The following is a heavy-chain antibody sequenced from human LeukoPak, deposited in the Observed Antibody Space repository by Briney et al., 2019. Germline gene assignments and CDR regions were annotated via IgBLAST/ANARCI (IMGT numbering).Heavy chain of an antibody. Sequence: PAASVKVSCKASGGTFSSYTISWVRQAPGQGLEWMGRIIPILGIANYAQKFQGRVTITADKSTSTAYMELSSLRSEDTAVYYCARDLSGYCSSTSCSQPYYYGMDVWGQGTTVTVSS. CDR1: GGTFSSYT. D-gene: IGHD2-2*01. CDR2: IIPILGIA. V-gene: IGHV1-69*04. J-gene: IGHJ6*02. CDR3: ARDLSGYCSSTSCSQPYYYGMDV.